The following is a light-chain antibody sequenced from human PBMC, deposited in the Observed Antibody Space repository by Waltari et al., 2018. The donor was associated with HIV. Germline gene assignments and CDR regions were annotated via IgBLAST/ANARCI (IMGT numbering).Light chain of an antibody. CDR3: SSYTSSSTLVV. V-gene: IGLV2-14*01. Sequence: QSALTQPASVSGSPGHSITISCTGTSSDVGGYNYVTWYQHHPGKAPKLMIYEVSNRPSGVSNRFSGSKSGNTASLTISGLQAEDEADYYCSSYTSSSTLVVFGGGTKLTVL. CDR2: EVS. J-gene: IGLJ2*01. CDR1: SSDVGGYNY.